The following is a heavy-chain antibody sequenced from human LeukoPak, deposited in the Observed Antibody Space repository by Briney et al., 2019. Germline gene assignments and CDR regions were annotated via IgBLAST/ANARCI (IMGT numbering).Heavy chain of an antibody. Sequence: SETLSLTCTVSGGSISNYYWGWIRQPPGKGLESIGTIYYTGSTYYNPSLKSRVTISVDTSKNQFSLKLNSVTAADTAVYYCARLTAATRSYYFDSWGQGALVTVSS. V-gene: IGHV4-39*01. D-gene: IGHD5-18*01. J-gene: IGHJ4*02. CDR1: GGSISNYY. CDR2: IYYTGST. CDR3: ARLTAATRSYYFDS.